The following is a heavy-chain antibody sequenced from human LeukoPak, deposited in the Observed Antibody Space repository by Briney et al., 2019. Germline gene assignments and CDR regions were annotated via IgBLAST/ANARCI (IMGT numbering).Heavy chain of an antibody. CDR3: AHKGRGSGSYTM. V-gene: IGHV2-5*01. Sequence: SGPTLVKPTQTLTLTCTFSGFSLSTTGVAVAWIRQPPGKALERLAVTYSNNDKSYSPSLKSRLTITKESPKNQPVRLRSNMDPVDTGTYYCAHKGRGSGSYTMWGQGTLVTVSS. D-gene: IGHD3-10*01. CDR2: TYSNNDK. CDR1: GFSLSTTGVA. J-gene: IGHJ4*02.